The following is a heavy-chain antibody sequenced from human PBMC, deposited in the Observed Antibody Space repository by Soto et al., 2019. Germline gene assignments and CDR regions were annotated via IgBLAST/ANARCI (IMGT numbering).Heavy chain of an antibody. Sequence: SETLSLTCTVSGGSISSSSYYWGWIRPPPGKGLEWIGSLSYSGSTYYNPSLKSRVPLSVDTSKNQFALKLSSVTAADTAVYYCARPRGSYHNHNWLDPWGQGTLVTVSS. CDR1: GGSISSSSYY. J-gene: IGHJ5*02. CDR3: ARPRGSYHNHNWLDP. D-gene: IGHD1-26*01. V-gene: IGHV4-39*01. CDR2: LSYSGST.